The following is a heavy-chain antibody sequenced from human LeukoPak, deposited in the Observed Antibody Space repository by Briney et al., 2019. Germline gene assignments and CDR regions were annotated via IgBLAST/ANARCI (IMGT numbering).Heavy chain of an antibody. CDR3: ARGGRLMVYAFRSDWFDP. D-gene: IGHD2-8*01. CDR2: IYYSGST. Sequence: PSETLSLTCTVSGGSISSGDYYWSWIRQPPGKGLEWIGYIYYSGSTYYNPSLKSRVTISVDTSKNQFSLKLSSVTAADTAVYYCARGGRLMVYAFRSDWFDPWGQGTLVTVSS. CDR1: GGSISSGDYY. J-gene: IGHJ5*02. V-gene: IGHV4-30-4*01.